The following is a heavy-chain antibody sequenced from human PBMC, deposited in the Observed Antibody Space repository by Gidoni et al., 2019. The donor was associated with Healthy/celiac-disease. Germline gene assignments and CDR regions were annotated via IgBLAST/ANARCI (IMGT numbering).Heavy chain of an antibody. CDR1: GYSFTSDG. D-gene: IGHD6-13*01. CDR2: IYPGDSDT. J-gene: IGHJ4*02. Sequence: EVQMVQSGAAVTQPGESLQISCKGSGYSFTSDGIGWGRQMPGKGLEWMWIIYPGDSDTRYSPSFQGQVTISADKSISTAYLQWSSLKASDTAMYYCARRSSSWYLSADFDYWGQGTLVTVSS. V-gene: IGHV5-51*03. CDR3: ARRSSSWYLSADFDY.